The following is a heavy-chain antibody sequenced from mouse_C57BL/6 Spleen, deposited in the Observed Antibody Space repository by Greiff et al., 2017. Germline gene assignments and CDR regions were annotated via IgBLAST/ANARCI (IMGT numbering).Heavy chain of an antibody. D-gene: IGHD1-1*01. CDR1: GYTFTTYP. J-gene: IGHJ4*01. CDR3: ARLGRNYAMDD. Sequence: VQLQQSGAELVKPGASVKMSCKASGYTFTTYPIEWMKQNHGKSLEWIGNFHPYNDDTKYNEKFKGKDTLTVEKATSTVYLDLSRLTSDDSAVYYCARLGRNYAMDDWGQGTSVTVSS. V-gene: IGHV1-47*01. CDR2: FHPYNDDT.